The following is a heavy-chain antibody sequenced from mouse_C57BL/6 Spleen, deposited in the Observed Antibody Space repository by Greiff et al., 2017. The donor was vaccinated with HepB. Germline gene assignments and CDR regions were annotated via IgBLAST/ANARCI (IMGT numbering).Heavy chain of an antibody. J-gene: IGHJ3*01. Sequence: DVKLVESGPGMVKPSQSLSLTCTVTGYSITSGYDWHWIRHFPGNKLEWMGYISYSGSTNYNPSLKSRISITHDTSKNHFFLKLNSVTTEDTATYYCARDNDYDGFAYWGQGTLVTVSA. CDR2: ISYSGST. V-gene: IGHV3-1*01. CDR3: ARDNDYDGFAY. D-gene: IGHD2-4*01. CDR1: GYSITSGYD.